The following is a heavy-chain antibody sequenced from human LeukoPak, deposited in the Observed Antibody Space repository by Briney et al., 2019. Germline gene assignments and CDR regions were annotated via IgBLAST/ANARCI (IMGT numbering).Heavy chain of an antibody. V-gene: IGHV4-59*01. CDR3: ARGGSIVGATPHDAFDI. CDR2: IYYSRST. CDR1: AAPITSYY. Sequence: PSETLSLTCTVSAAPITSYYWSWIRQPPEKGLEWIGYIYYSRSTNYNPSLKSRVAISVDTSKNQVSLRLSSVTAADTAVYYCARGGSIVGATPHDAFDIWGQGTVVTVS. J-gene: IGHJ3*02. D-gene: IGHD1-26*01.